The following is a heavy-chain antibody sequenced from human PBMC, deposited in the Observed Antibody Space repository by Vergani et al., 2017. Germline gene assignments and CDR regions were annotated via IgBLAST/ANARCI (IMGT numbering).Heavy chain of an antibody. J-gene: IGHJ4*02. D-gene: IGHD6-13*01. CDR1: GFTFDDYA. Sequence: EVQLVESGGGLLQPGRSLRLPCAASGFTFDDYAMHWVRQAPGKGLEWVSGISWNSGSIGYADSVKGRFTISRDNAKNSLYLQMNSLRAEDTALYYCAKDANIAAAGYLDYWGQGTLVTVSS. CDR2: ISWNSGSI. CDR3: AKDANIAAAGYLDY. V-gene: IGHV3-9*01.